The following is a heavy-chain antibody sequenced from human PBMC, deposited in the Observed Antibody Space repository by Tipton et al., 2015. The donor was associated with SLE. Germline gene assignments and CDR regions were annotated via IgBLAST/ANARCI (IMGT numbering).Heavy chain of an antibody. CDR2: IYYSGTS. V-gene: IGHV4-31*03. Sequence: TLSLTCTVSGVSIGSGGYYWSWIRQHPGQGLEYIGYIYYSGTSYCIPSLKSRVTISVDTSKYQFSLRLSSVTAADTAVYYCARVPLYYYYYMDVWGKGTTVTVSS. J-gene: IGHJ6*03. CDR1: GVSIGSGGYY. CDR3: ARVPLYYYYYMDV.